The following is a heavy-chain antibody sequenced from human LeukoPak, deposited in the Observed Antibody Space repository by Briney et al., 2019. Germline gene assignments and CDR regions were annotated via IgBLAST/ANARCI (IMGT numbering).Heavy chain of an antibody. J-gene: IGHJ4*02. D-gene: IGHD5-24*01. Sequence: GASVKVSCKASGYTLSYYYIHWVRQAPGQGLEWMGWVNPNTGGTKYALKFQGRVTMTWDTSITTAYMELNNLGSDDTAVYYCARDHYGRDGYNFDHWGQGSLVTVSS. CDR3: ARDHYGRDGYNFDH. V-gene: IGHV1-2*02. CDR1: GYTLSYYY. CDR2: VNPNTGGT.